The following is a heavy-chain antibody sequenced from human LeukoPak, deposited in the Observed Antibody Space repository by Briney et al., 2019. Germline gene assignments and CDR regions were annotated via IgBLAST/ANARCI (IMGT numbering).Heavy chain of an antibody. CDR3: ATRTYYYGSGSLDGAFDI. Sequence: ASVKVSCKASGYTFTGYYMHWVRQAPGQGLEWMGLINPNSGGTNYAQKFQGRVTMTRDTSISTAYMELSRLRSDDTAVYYCATRTYYYGSGSLDGAFDIWGQGTMVTVSS. D-gene: IGHD3-10*01. CDR1: GYTFTGYY. J-gene: IGHJ3*02. CDR2: INPNSGGT. V-gene: IGHV1-2*02.